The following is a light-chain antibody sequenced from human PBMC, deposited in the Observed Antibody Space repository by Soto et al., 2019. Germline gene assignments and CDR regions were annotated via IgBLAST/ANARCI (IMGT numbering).Light chain of an antibody. Sequence: QSVLTQPPSVSGAPGQRVILSCTGNSSNIGAGFDVHWYQQVPGSAPTLLIYGNTHRPTGVPDRFSGSKGGTSASLTITGLQADDEADYYCQSYDISLRGNVFGPGTKGTVL. J-gene: IGLJ1*01. V-gene: IGLV1-40*01. CDR3: QSYDISLRGNV. CDR1: SSNIGAGFD. CDR2: GNT.